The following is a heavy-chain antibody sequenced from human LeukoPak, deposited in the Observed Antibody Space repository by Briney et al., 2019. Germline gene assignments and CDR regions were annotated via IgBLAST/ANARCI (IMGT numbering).Heavy chain of an antibody. CDR2: ISAYNGNT. CDR1: GYTFTSYG. V-gene: IGHV1-18*01. J-gene: IGHJ4*02. Sequence: ASVKVSCKASGYTFTSYGISWVRQAPGQGLEWMGWISAYNGNTNYAQKLQGRVTMTTDTSTSTAYMERRSLRSDDTAVYYCAREPGIAAAGSLDYWGQGTLVTVSS. CDR3: AREPGIAAAGSLDY. D-gene: IGHD6-13*01.